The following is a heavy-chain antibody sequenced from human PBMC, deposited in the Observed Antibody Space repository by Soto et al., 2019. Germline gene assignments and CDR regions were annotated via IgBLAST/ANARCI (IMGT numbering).Heavy chain of an antibody. V-gene: IGHV3-48*03. CDR2: ISSSGSTI. J-gene: IGHJ4*02. CDR3: ARSSIVVVPAAIRAGGGIDY. D-gene: IGHD2-2*02. CDR1: GFTFSSYE. Sequence: EVQLVESGGGLVQPGGSLRLSCAASGFTFSSYEMNWVRQAPGKGLEWVSYISSSGSTIYYADSVKGRFTISRDNAKNPLYLQMNSLRAEDTAVYYCARSSIVVVPAAIRAGGGIDYWGQGTLVTVSS.